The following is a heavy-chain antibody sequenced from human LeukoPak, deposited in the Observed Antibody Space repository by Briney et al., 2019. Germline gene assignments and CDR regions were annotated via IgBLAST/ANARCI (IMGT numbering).Heavy chain of an antibody. CDR2: ISYDGSNK. D-gene: IGHD3-22*01. V-gene: IGHV3-30-3*01. CDR3: ARGFSDYDGTDYAFSYY. Sequence: GGSLRLSCAASGFTFSSYAMYWVRQAPGKGLEWVAVISYDGSNKYYADSVKGRFTISRDNSKNTLYLQMNSLRAEDTAVYYCARGFSDYDGTDYAFSYYWGQGTLVTVSS. CDR1: GFTFSSYA. J-gene: IGHJ4*02.